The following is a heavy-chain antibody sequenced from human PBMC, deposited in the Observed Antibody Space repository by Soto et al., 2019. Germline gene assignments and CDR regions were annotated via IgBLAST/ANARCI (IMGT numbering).Heavy chain of an antibody. D-gene: IGHD6-13*01. CDR1: GFTFSSYA. Sequence: EVQLLESGGGLVQPEGSLRLSCAASGFTFSSYAMSWVRQAPGKGLEWVSGISGGGSTTYYADSVKGRFTISRDNSKNTLYLQVNSLRAEDTAVYYWARDQAAGGTISRYFQDWGQGTLVTVSS. CDR2: ISGGGSTT. J-gene: IGHJ1*01. CDR3: ARDQAAGGTISRYFQD. V-gene: IGHV3-23*01.